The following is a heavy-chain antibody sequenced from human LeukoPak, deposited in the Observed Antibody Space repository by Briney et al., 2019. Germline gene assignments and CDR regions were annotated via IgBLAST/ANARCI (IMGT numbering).Heavy chain of an antibody. CDR1: GFDFSPLE. Sequence: PGGSLRLSCAASGFDFSPLEMSWVRQAPGKGLEWVSFISGGSEATHYADSVRGRFTISRDNAKNSLYLEMRSLRAEDTAVYYCGASLSGWYGPSAFYWGQGTRVTVSS. V-gene: IGHV3-48*03. D-gene: IGHD6-19*01. CDR3: GASLSGWYGPSAFY. J-gene: IGHJ4*02. CDR2: ISGGSEAT.